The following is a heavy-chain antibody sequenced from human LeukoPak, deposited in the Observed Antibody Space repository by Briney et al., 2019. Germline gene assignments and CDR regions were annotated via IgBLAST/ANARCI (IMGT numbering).Heavy chain of an antibody. CDR3: ARRQGYCSSTSCYGNYVMDV. D-gene: IGHD2-2*01. CDR2: ISYDGSNK. V-gene: IGHV3-30-3*01. Sequence: PGGSLRLSCAASGFTFSSYAMHWVRQAPGKGLEWVAVISYDGSNKYYADSVKGRFTISRDNSKNTLYLQMNSLRAEDTAVYYCARRQGYCSSTSCYGNYVMDVWGQGTTVTVSS. CDR1: GFTFSSYA. J-gene: IGHJ6*02.